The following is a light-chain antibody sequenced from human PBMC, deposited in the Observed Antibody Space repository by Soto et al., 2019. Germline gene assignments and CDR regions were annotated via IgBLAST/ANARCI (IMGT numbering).Light chain of an antibody. J-gene: IGKJ3*01. CDR3: HHYGNWPPRT. V-gene: IGKV3-15*01. Sequence: EIVLTQSPSTLSVSPGERATLSCRASQTVSNNLAGYQQGPGQAPRLLISGASTRATGIPARFSGSGSGTESKLTTSSLQSNDVPLSYCHHYGNWPPRTFGPGTKVDGK. CDR1: QTVSNN. CDR2: GAS.